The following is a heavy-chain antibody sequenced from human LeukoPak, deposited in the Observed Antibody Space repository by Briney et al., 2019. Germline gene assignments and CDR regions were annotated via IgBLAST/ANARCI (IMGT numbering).Heavy chain of an antibody. CDR1: GFTFSSCG. CDR3: AKKCPGYSSGCHSDY. Sequence: GGSLRLSCAASGFTFSSCGMHWVRQAPGKGLEWVAVIWYDGSNKYYADSVKGRFTISRDNSKNTLYLQMNSLRAEDTAVYYCAKKCPGYSSGCHSDYWGQGTLVTVSS. V-gene: IGHV3-33*06. CDR2: IWYDGSNK. J-gene: IGHJ4*02. D-gene: IGHD6-19*01.